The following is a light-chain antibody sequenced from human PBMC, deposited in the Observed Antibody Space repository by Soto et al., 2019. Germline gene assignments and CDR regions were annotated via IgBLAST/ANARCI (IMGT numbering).Light chain of an antibody. J-gene: IGLJ1*01. CDR1: SSDVGSYDH. Sequence: QSVLTQPASVSGSPGQSITISCSGTSSDVGSYDHVAWYQQSPGKTPKLMIYEVSNRPSGVSSRFSGSKSGNTASLTISGLQAEDEADYYCISYAGSSTSYVFGSGTKVTLL. V-gene: IGLV2-14*01. CDR3: ISYAGSSTSYV. CDR2: EVS.